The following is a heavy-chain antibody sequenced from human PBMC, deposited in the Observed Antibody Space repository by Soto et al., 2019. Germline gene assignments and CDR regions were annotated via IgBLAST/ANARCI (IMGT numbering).Heavy chain of an antibody. CDR2: IHGDGGKI. CDR3: ARDFYGGYTYGPGDY. CDR1: GFTFSTYG. Sequence: GSLRLSCAASGFTFSTYGMHWVRQAPGKGLEWVANIHGDGGKIYYVDSVKGRFTISRDNAKRSLYLQTNSLRAEDTAVYYCARDFYGGYTYGPGDYWGQGALVTVSS. J-gene: IGHJ4*02. V-gene: IGHV3-7*01. D-gene: IGHD5-18*01.